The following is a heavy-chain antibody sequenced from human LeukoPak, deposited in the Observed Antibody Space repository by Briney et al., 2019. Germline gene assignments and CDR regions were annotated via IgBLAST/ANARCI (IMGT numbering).Heavy chain of an antibody. CDR1: GGSISSYY. J-gene: IGHJ3*02. D-gene: IGHD2-2*01. CDR3: ARHEGVPPRAAFDI. Sequence: SETLSLTCTVSGGSISSYYWSWIRQPPGKGLEWIGYIYYSGSTNYNPSLKSRVTISVDTSKNQFSLKLSSVAAADTAVYYCARHEGVPPRAAFDIWGQGTMVTVSS. V-gene: IGHV4-59*08. CDR2: IYYSGST.